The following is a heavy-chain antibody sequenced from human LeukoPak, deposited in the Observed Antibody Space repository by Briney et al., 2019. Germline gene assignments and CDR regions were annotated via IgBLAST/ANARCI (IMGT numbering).Heavy chain of an antibody. Sequence: QTLSLTCAISGDSVSSNSAAWNWIRQSPSRGLEWLGRTYYRSKWYNDYAVSVKSRITINPDTSKNQFSLQLNSVTPEDTAVYYCARAIFTYYYDSSRNWFDPWGQGTLVTVSS. J-gene: IGHJ5*02. D-gene: IGHD3-22*01. CDR3: ARAIFTYYYDSSRNWFDP. CDR2: TYYRSKWYN. V-gene: IGHV6-1*01. CDR1: GDSVSSNSAA.